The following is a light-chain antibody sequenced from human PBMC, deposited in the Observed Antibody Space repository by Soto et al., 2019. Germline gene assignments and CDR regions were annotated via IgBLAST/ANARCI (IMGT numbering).Light chain of an antibody. CDR1: QSVSSRS. CDR3: QYYGASIT. Sequence: EIVLTQSPGTLSLSPGERATLSCRASQSVSSRSLAWFQQKPGQAPRLLIYAASSRATGIPDRFSGSGFGTDFTLTLSRLDPEDFGVYYCQYYGASITFGGGTKVE. CDR2: AAS. J-gene: IGKJ4*01. V-gene: IGKV3-20*01.